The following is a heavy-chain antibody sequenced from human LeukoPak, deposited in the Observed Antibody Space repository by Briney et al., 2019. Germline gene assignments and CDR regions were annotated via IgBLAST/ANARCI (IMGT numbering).Heavy chain of an antibody. CDR3: ARLYGSGSYPPSNFDY. J-gene: IGHJ4*02. V-gene: IGHV4-39*01. CDR1: GGSISSSSYY. CDR2: IYYSGST. Sequence: PSETLSLTCTVSGGSISSSSYYWGWIRQPPGKGLEWIGSIYYSGSTHYNPSLKSRVTIYVDTSKNQFSLKSTSVTAADTAVYYCARLYGSGSYPPSNFDYWGQGTLVTVSS. D-gene: IGHD3-10*01.